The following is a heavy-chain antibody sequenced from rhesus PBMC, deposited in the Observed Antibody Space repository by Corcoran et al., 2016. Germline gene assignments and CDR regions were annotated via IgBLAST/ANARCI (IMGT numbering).Heavy chain of an antibody. Sequence: QVQLQESGPAVVKPSETLSLTCAVSGGSTRSSNWWSWSRQSPGKGLEGIGGIYGSGGSPEYNPSLKSRVTISKDTSKNQFSLKLSSVTAADTAVYYCASTTVTTSVRFDYWGQGVLVTVSS. J-gene: IGHJ4*01. CDR1: GGSTRSSNW. CDR3: ASTTVTTSVRFDY. V-gene: IGHV4-93*01. CDR2: IYGSGGSP. D-gene: IGHD4-23*01.